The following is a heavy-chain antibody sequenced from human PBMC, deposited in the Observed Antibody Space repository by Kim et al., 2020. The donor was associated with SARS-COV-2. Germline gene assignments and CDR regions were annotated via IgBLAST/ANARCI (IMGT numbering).Heavy chain of an antibody. J-gene: IGHJ6*02. CDR3: ARAGSTVTSYYYGMDV. Sequence: KFQGRVTITADESTSTAYMELSSLRSEDTAVYYCARAGSTVTSYYYGMDVWGQGTTVTVSS. V-gene: IGHV1-69*01. D-gene: IGHD4-17*01.